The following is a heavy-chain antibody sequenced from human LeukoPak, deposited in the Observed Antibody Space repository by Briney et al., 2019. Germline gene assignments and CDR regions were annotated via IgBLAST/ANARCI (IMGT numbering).Heavy chain of an antibody. Sequence: PGGSLRLSCAASGFTVSDNYMSWVRQAPGKGLEWVSVIYSGGNTYYADSVKGRFSISRDKSKNTLYLQMNSLRAEDTAVYYCARDLSGNSGRPDGFGIWGQGTMVTVSS. D-gene: IGHD1-26*01. V-gene: IGHV3-53*01. J-gene: IGHJ3*02. CDR3: ARDLSGNSGRPDGFGI. CDR1: GFTVSDNY. CDR2: IYSGGNT.